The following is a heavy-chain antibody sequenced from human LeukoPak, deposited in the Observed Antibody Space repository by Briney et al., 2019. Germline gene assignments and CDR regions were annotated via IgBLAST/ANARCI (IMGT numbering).Heavy chain of an antibody. CDR1: GFTFSNAW. D-gene: IGHD5-12*01. V-gene: IGHV3-15*01. Sequence: PGGSLRLSCAASGFTFSNAWMSCVRQAPGKGLEWVGRIKSKTDGGTTDYAAPVKGRLTISRDDSKNTLYLQMNSLKTEDTAVYYCTTTNVVATISPDYWGQGTLVTVSS. CDR2: IKSKTDGGTT. CDR3: TTTNVVATISPDY. J-gene: IGHJ4*02.